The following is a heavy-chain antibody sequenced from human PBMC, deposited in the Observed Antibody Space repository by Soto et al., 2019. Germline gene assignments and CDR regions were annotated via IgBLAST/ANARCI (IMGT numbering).Heavy chain of an antibody. D-gene: IGHD6-13*01. CDR2: IKSKTDGGTT. V-gene: IGHV3-15*01. CDR3: TAVGSSWYQGWFDP. Sequence: GGSLRLSCAASGFTFSNAWMSWVRQAPGKGLEWVGRIKSKTDGGTTDYAAPVKGRFTISRDDSKNTLYLQMNSLKTEDTAVYYCTAVGSSWYQGWFDPWGQGTLVTVSS. J-gene: IGHJ5*02. CDR1: GFTFSNAW.